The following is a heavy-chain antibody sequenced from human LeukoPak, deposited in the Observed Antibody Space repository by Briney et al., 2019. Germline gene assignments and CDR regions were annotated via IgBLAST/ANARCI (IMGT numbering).Heavy chain of an antibody. CDR3: ARLVQGQWLNNDY. Sequence: SQTLSLTCTVSGGSISSGGYYWSWIRQHPGKGLEGIGYIYYSGSTYYNPSLKSRVTISVDTSKNQFSLKLSSVTAADTAVYYCARLVQGQWLNNDYWGQGTQVTVSS. D-gene: IGHD6-19*01. V-gene: IGHV4-31*03. CDR2: IYYSGST. J-gene: IGHJ4*02. CDR1: GGSISSGGYY.